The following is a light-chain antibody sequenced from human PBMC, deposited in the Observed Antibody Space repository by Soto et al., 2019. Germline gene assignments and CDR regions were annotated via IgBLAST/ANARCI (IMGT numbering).Light chain of an antibody. J-gene: IGKJ2*01. CDR2: AAS. CDR1: QSISSY. Sequence: DIQMTQSPSSLSASVGDRVTITCRASQSISSYLNWYQQKPGKAPKLLIYAASSLQSGVPSRFSGSGSGTDFTLTISRLEPEDFAVYYCQQYGRSPFTFGQGTKLQIK. V-gene: IGKV1-39*01. CDR3: QQYGRSPFT.